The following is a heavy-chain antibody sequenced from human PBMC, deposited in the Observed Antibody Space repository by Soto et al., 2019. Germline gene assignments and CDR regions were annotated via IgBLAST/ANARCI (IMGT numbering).Heavy chain of an antibody. D-gene: IGHD3-10*01. CDR3: ARRGVHSYYYYGMDV. CDR2: IDPSDSYT. V-gene: IGHV5-10-1*01. CDR1: GYSFTRYW. J-gene: IGHJ6*02. Sequence: GESLKISCKGSGYSFTRYWISWVRQMPGKGLEWMGRIDPSDSYTNYSPSFQGHVTISADKSISTAYLQWSSLKASDTAMYYCARRGVHSYYYYGMDVWGQGTTVTVS.